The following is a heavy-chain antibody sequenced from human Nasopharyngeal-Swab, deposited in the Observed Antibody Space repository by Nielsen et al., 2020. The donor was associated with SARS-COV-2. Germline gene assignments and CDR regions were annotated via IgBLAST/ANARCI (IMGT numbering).Heavy chain of an antibody. CDR2: ISNSGSSI. Sequence: GESLKISCAASGFIFSDYYMTWIRQAPGKGLDWISYISNSGSSIYYADSVRGRFTISRDNAKKSLYLQMNSLRAEDTAVYYCARDRHGDDSRNYYYGMDVWGQGTTVSVSS. J-gene: IGHJ6*02. CDR1: GFIFSDYY. D-gene: IGHD4-23*01. V-gene: IGHV3-11*01. CDR3: ARDRHGDDSRNYYYGMDV.